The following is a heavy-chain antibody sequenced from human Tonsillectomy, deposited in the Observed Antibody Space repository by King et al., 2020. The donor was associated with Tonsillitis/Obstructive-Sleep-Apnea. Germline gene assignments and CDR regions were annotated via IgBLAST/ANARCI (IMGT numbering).Heavy chain of an antibody. D-gene: IGHD3-3*01. CDR1: GVTFSSYG. CDR3: ARVFGVVTTLDY. CDR2: IWHDGSRK. J-gene: IGHJ4*02. Sequence: VQLVESGGGVVQPGRSLRLSCAASGVTFSSYGIHWVRQAPGKGLEWVAVIWHDGSRKYYADTVKGRFTSSRDNSKNTVYLQMNSLRAEDRAVYYCARVFGVVTTLDYWGQGTLVTVSS. V-gene: IGHV3-33*01.